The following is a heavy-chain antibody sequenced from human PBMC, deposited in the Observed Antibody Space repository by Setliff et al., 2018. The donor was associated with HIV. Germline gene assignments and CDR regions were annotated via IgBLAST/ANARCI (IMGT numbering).Heavy chain of an antibody. CDR1: GFTFSNYG. Sequence: GGSLRLSCAASGFTFSNYGMHWVRQAPGKGLEWVAFIRYDGSNEYYADSVEGRFTISRDNSKNTLSLQMSSLRDEDTAVYYCAKVFAFGVDAFDIWGQGTVVTVSS. V-gene: IGHV3-30*02. CDR2: IRYDGSNE. D-gene: IGHD3-10*01. CDR3: AKVFAFGVDAFDI. J-gene: IGHJ3*02.